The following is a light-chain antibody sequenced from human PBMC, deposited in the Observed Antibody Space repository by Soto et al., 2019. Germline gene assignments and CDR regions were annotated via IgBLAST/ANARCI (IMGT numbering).Light chain of an antibody. CDR2: EAS. V-gene: IGKV1-5*03. CDR3: QHYNSYSPA. CDR1: QSINNW. J-gene: IGKJ1*01. Sequence: DIQMTQSPSTLSASVGDRVTITCRASQSINNWLAWYQQKPGKAPKHLVYEASGLESGVPSRFSGSGSGTEFTLTVSSLQPNDFATYYCQHYNSYSPAFGQGTKVEIK.